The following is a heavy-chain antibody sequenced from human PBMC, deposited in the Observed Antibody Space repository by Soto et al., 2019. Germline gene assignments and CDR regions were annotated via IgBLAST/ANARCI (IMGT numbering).Heavy chain of an antibody. CDR2: INPNSGGT. J-gene: IGHJ6*02. CDR3: ARGWSMYYYGSGLVDV. Sequence: QVQLVQSGAEVKKPGASVKVSCKASGYTFTGYYMHWVRQAPGQGLEWMGWINPNSGGTNYAQKFQGWVTMTRDTSISTAYMELSRLRSDDTAVYYCARGWSMYYYGSGLVDVWGQGTTVTVSS. D-gene: IGHD3-10*01. CDR1: GYTFTGYY. V-gene: IGHV1-2*04.